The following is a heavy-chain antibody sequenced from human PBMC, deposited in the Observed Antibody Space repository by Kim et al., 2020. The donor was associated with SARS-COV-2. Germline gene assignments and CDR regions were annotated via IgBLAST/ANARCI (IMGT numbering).Heavy chain of an antibody. D-gene: IGHD5-12*01. V-gene: IGHV3-74*01. Sequence: GGSLRLSCAASGFTFSKYWMHWVRQVPGEGLVWVSRSTEDGSITNYADSVRGRSTISRDNARSTLYLQMHSLGAEDTALYYSARDLSDSDDLCGQATLVT. CDR1: GFTFSKYW. CDR2: STEDGSIT. CDR3: ARDLSDSDDL. J-gene: IGHJ5*02.